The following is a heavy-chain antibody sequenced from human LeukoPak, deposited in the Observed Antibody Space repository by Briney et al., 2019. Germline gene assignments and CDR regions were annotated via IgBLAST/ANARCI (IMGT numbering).Heavy chain of an antibody. V-gene: IGHV3-74*01. Sequence: GGSLRLSCAACGFTLRSYWMHWVRQAAGEGLVWVSRIDSDGSTTNYADSVKGRFTTSRDNAKNPLYLQMNSQRAEDTDLYSCTGVQACQAGLMDVWGRGTTVTVSS. CDR3: TGVQACQAGLMDV. D-gene: IGHD6-13*01. J-gene: IGHJ6*02. CDR1: GFTLRSYW. CDR2: IDSDGSTT.